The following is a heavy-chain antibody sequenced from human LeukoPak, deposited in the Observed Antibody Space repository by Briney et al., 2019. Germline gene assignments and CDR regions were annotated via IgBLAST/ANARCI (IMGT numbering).Heavy chain of an antibody. V-gene: IGHV4-31*03. D-gene: IGHD3-10*01. CDR2: ISYSDPT. CDR3: ALSKYGEALFDY. Sequence: SETLSLTCNVSGVSIASNTHYWTWIRQHPGTGLEWIGFISYSDPTSYNPSLRSRVAFSLDTSKNQFSLQLHSATAADTAVYYCALSKYGEALFDYWGQGSLVTVSS. J-gene: IGHJ4*02. CDR1: GVSIASNTHY.